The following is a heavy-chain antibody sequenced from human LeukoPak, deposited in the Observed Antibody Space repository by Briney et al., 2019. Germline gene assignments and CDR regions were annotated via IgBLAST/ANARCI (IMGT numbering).Heavy chain of an antibody. V-gene: IGHV4-34*01. CDR2: TNHSGST. D-gene: IGHD3-10*01. CDR3: ARGLVLWFGEATYNWFDP. Sequence: SETLSLTCAVYGGSFSGYYWSWIRQPPGKGLEWVGETNHSGSTNYNPSLKSRVTISVDTSKNQFSLKLSSVTAADTAVYYCARGLVLWFGEATYNWFDPWGQGTLVTVSS. CDR1: GGSFSGYY. J-gene: IGHJ5*02.